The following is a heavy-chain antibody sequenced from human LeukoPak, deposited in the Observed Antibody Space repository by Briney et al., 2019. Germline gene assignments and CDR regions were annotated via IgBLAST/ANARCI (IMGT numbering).Heavy chain of an antibody. CDR2: IYTSGST. V-gene: IGHV4-4*07. Sequence: SETLSLTCTVSGGSISSYCWSWIRQPAGKGLEWIGRIYTSGSTNYNPSLKSRVTISVDKSKNQFSLKLSSVTAADTAAYYCARSTAMVPLDYWGQGTLVTVSS. CDR3: ARSTAMVPLDY. CDR1: GGSISSYC. J-gene: IGHJ4*02. D-gene: IGHD5-18*01.